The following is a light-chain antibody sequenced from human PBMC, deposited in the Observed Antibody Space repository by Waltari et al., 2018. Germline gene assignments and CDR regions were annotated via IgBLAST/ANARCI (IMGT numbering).Light chain of an antibody. CDR2: AAS. Sequence: DIQMTQSPSSLSASVGYRVTITCRASQGISNYLAWYQQKLGGVPKLLIYAASTLQSGVPSRFSGSGSGTDFTLNIRSLQPEDGATYYCQIYNSAPLTFGGGTKVEIK. CDR3: QIYNSAPLT. V-gene: IGKV1-27*01. J-gene: IGKJ4*01. CDR1: QGISNY.